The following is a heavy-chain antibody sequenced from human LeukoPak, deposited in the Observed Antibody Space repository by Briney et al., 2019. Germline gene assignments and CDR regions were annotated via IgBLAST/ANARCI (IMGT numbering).Heavy chain of an antibody. J-gene: IGHJ6*03. Sequence: GGSLRLSCAASGFTFSNAWMSWVRQAPGKGLEWVGRIKSKTDGGTTDYAAPVKGRFTISRDDSKNTLYLQMNSLKTEDTAVYYCTTCGGSCYSFYYYYMDVWGKGTTVTVSS. CDR1: GFTFSNAW. V-gene: IGHV3-15*01. CDR2: IKSKTDGGTT. CDR3: TTCGGSCYSFYYYYMDV. D-gene: IGHD2-15*01.